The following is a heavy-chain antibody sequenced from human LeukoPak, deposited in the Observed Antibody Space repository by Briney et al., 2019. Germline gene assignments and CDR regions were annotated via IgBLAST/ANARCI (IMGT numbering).Heavy chain of an antibody. J-gene: IGHJ4*02. V-gene: IGHV3-53*05. Sequence: GGSLRLSCAASGFTVSSSYMSWVRQAPGRGLEWVSVIYSGGITYYADSVKGRFTISRDNSKNTLHLQMNSLRPEDTALYYCAKDIYASLTSAFDYWGQGTLVTVSS. CDR3: AKDIYASLTSAFDY. D-gene: IGHD4/OR15-4a*01. CDR1: GFTVSSSY. CDR2: IYSGGIT.